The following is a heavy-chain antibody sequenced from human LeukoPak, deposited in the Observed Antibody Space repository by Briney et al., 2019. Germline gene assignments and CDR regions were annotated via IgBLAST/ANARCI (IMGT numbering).Heavy chain of an antibody. CDR1: GGSISSSSYY. CDR2: IYYSGST. V-gene: IGHV4-39*01. D-gene: IGHD3-10*01. J-gene: IGHJ5*02. CDR3: AGAHYYGSGSPPWFDP. Sequence: SETLSLTCTVSGGSISSSSYYWGWIRQPPGKGLERIGSIYYSGSTYYNPSLKSRVTISVDTSKNQFSLKLSSVTAADMAVYYCAGAHYYGSGSPPWFDPWGQGTLVTVSS.